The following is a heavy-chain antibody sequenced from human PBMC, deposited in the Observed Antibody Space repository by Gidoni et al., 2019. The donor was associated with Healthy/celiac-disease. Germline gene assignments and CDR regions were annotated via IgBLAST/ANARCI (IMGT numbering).Heavy chain of an antibody. CDR3: ARSYSNRRQKFDY. V-gene: IGHV4-34*01. J-gene: IGHJ4*02. Sequence: QVQLQQWGAGLLKPSETLSLTCAVYGGSFSGYYWSWIRQPPGKGLEWIGEINHSGSTNYNPSLKSRVTISVDTSKNQFSLKLSSVTAADTAVYYCARSYSNRRQKFDYWGQGTLVTVSS. CDR1: GGSFSGYY. D-gene: IGHD4-4*01. CDR2: INHSGST.